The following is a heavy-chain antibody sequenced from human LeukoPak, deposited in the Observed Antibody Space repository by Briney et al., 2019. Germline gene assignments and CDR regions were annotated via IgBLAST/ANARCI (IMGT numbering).Heavy chain of an antibody. V-gene: IGHV4-38-2*01. CDR1: GYSISSGYY. CDR3: AKTRDDLLVGHIDY. J-gene: IGHJ4*02. Sequence: SETLSLTCAVSGYSISSGYYWGWIRQPPGKGLEWIGSIYHSGSTYYNPPLKSRLTISVDTSKNQFSLKLSSVTAADTAVYYCAKTRDDLLVGHIDYWGQGTLVTVSS. CDR2: IYHSGST. D-gene: IGHD3/OR15-3a*01.